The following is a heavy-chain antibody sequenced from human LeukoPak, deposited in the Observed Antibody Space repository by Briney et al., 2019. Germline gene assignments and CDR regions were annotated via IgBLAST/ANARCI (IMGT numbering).Heavy chain of an antibody. J-gene: IGHJ4*02. CDR2: IYPGDSDT. D-gene: IGHD6-19*01. V-gene: IGHV5-51*01. Sequence: GESLKISCKGSGYSFTSYWIGWVRQMSGKGLGWMGIIYPGDSDTRYSPSFQGQVTISADKSISTASPQWSSLKASDTAMYYCARQVAVAGSRPYDYWGQGTLVTVSS. CDR3: ARQVAVAGSRPYDY. CDR1: GYSFTSYW.